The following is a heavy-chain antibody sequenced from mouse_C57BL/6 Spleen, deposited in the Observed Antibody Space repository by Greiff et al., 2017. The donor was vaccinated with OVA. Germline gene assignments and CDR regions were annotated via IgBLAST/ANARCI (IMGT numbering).Heavy chain of an antibody. D-gene: IGHD2-4*01. J-gene: IGHJ3*01. CDR1: GYSFTGYF. CDR2: INPYNGDT. V-gene: IGHV1-20*01. Sequence: LVEPGDSVKISCKASGYSFTGYFMNWVMQSHGKSLEWIGRINPYNGDTFYNQKFKGKATLTVDKSSSTAHMELRSLTSEDSAVYYCARSYDYDWDWFAYWGQGTLVTVSA. CDR3: ARSYDYDWDWFAY.